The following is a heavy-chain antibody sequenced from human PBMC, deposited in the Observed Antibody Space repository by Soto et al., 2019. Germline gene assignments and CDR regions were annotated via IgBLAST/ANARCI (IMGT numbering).Heavy chain of an antibody. CDR3: ARNDDGDYYYYYYMDV. V-gene: IGHV4-59*01. D-gene: IGHD4-17*01. CDR1: GGSISSYY. Sequence: QVQLQESGPGLVKPSETLSLTCTVSGGSISSYYWSWIRQPPGKGLEWIGYIDYSGSTNYNPSLKSRVTISVDTSKNQFSLKLSSVTAADTAVYYCARNDDGDYYYYYYMDVWGKGTTVTVSS. J-gene: IGHJ6*03. CDR2: IDYSGST.